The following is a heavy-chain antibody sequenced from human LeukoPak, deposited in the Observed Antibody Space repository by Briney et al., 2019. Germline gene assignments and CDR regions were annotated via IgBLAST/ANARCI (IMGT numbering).Heavy chain of an antibody. CDR2: MNPNSGNT. J-gene: IGHJ4*02. Sequence: GASVKVSCKASGYTLTSYDINWVRQATGQGLEWMGWMNPNSGNTGYAQKFQGRVTMTRNTSISTAYMELSSLRSEDTAVYYCARFSTKDYYDSSWGQGTLVTVSS. D-gene: IGHD3-22*01. CDR1: GYTLTSYD. CDR3: ARFSTKDYYDSS. V-gene: IGHV1-8*01.